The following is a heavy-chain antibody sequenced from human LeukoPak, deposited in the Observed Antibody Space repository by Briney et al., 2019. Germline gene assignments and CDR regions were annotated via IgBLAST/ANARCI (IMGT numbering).Heavy chain of an antibody. Sequence: PGGSLRLSCAASGFTFSSYGMHWVRQAPGKGLEWVAVIAYDGSNQYQSDSVKGRFTISRDNSKNTLYLQMNSLRLEDTAVYYCGKADLGLGSYCFEYWGQGTLVTVSS. J-gene: IGHJ4*02. V-gene: IGHV3-30*18. D-gene: IGHD3-10*01. CDR3: GKADLGLGSYCFEY. CDR2: IAYDGSNQ. CDR1: GFTFSSYG.